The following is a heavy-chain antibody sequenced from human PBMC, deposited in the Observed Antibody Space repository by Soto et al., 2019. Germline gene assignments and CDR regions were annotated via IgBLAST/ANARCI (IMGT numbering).Heavy chain of an antibody. V-gene: IGHV4-34*09. CDR2: INYSGST. J-gene: IGHJ4*02. Sequence: SETLSLTCAVYGGSFSGYYWSWIRQPPGKGLEWIGYINYSGSTYYNPSLKSRVTISVDTSKNQFSLKLSSVTAADTAVYYCASGETARPVYWGQGTLVTVSS. D-gene: IGHD5-18*01. CDR3: ASGETARPVY. CDR1: GGSFSGYY.